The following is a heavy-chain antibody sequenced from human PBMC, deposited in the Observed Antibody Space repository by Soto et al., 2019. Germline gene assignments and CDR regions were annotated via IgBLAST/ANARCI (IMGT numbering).Heavy chain of an antibody. J-gene: IGHJ4*02. CDR2: ISGSGGST. CDR3: AKDGDGYNSLFRY. Sequence: GGSLRLSCAASGFTFSSYAMSWVRQAPGKWLEWVSAISGSGGSTYYADSVKGRFTISRDNSKNTLYLQMNSLRAEDTAVYYCAKDGDGYNSLFRYWGQGTLVTVSS. CDR1: GFTFSSYA. V-gene: IGHV3-23*01. D-gene: IGHD5-12*01.